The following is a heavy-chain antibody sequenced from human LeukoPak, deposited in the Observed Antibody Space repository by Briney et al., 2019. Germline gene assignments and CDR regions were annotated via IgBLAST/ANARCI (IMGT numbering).Heavy chain of an antibody. CDR2: INPNSGDT. J-gene: IGHJ4*02. V-gene: IGHV1-2*02. Sequence: GASVKVSCKASGYTFTGYGISWVRQAPGQGPEWMGWINPNSGDTNYAQKFQGRVTMTWDTSISTAYMELSSLTSDDTAVYYCARGDILDYWGQGTLVTVSS. D-gene: IGHD3-9*01. CDR3: ARGDILDY. CDR1: GYTFTGYG.